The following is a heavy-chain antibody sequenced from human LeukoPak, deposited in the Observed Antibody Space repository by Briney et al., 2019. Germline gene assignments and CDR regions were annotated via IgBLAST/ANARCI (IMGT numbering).Heavy chain of an antibody. Sequence: GGSLRLSCAASGFTFSSYGMHWVRQAPGKGLEWVAVISYDGSNKYYADSVKGRFTISRDNSKNTLYLQMNSLRAEDTAVYYCARPEHDFWSGYYFDYWGQGTLVTVSS. D-gene: IGHD3-3*01. CDR3: ARPEHDFWSGYYFDY. CDR2: ISYDGSNK. CDR1: GFTFSSYG. J-gene: IGHJ4*02. V-gene: IGHV3-30*03.